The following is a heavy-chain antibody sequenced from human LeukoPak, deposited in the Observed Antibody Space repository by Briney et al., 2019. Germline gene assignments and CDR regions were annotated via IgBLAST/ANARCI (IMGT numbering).Heavy chain of an antibody. CDR1: GFPFTSYS. V-gene: IGHV3-21*06. D-gene: IGHD3-16*01. Sequence: PGGSLRLSCAASGFPFTSYSMNWVRQAPGKGLEWVSSITSTSKYIDYADSLKGRFTISRDNAKNSLYLQMNSLRAEDTAVYYCARELTNIGAFMWGPFDYWGQGTLVTVSS. J-gene: IGHJ4*02. CDR2: ITSTSKYI. CDR3: ARELTNIGAFMWGPFDY.